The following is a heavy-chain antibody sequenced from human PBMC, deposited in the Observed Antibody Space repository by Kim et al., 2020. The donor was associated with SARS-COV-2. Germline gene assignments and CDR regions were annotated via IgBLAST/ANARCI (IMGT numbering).Heavy chain of an antibody. CDR2: ISSSSTYI. CDR3: ARDAAYCGGDCYRQKYYYFDQ. D-gene: IGHD2-21*02. V-gene: IGHV3-21*01. Sequence: GGSLRLSCAASGFTFSSYSMNWVRQAPGKGLEWVSSISSSSTYIYYADSLKGRFTISRDNAKNPLYLQMNSLRAEDTAVYYCARDAAYCGGDCYRQKYYYFDQWGQGTLVTVSS. J-gene: IGHJ4*02. CDR1: GFTFSSYS.